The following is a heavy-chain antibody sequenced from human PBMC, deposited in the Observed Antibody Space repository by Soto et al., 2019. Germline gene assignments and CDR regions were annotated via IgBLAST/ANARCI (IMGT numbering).Heavy chain of an antibody. J-gene: IGHJ6*02. CDR1: GFTFSSYA. Sequence: QVQLVESGGGVVQPGRSLRLSCAASGFTFSSYAMHWVRQAPGKGLEWVAVISYDGSNKYYADSVKGRFTISRDNSKNTLYLQMNSLRAEDTAVYYCARDRGNTMILEYYGMDVWGQGTTVTVSS. CDR2: ISYDGSNK. D-gene: IGHD3-22*01. V-gene: IGHV3-30-3*01. CDR3: ARDRGNTMILEYYGMDV.